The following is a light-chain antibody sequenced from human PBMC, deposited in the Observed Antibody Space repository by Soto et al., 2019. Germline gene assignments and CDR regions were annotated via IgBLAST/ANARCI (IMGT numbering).Light chain of an antibody. CDR2: GNS. Sequence: QSVLTQPPSVSGAPGQRVTISCTGSSSNIGAGYDVHWYQQLPGTAPKLLIYGNSNRPSGVPDRFSGSKSGTSASLAITGLRAEDEAEYDCQSYESSLSGWVFGGGTKLTVL. V-gene: IGLV1-40*01. CDR1: SSNIGAGYD. CDR3: QSYESSLSGWV. J-gene: IGLJ3*02.